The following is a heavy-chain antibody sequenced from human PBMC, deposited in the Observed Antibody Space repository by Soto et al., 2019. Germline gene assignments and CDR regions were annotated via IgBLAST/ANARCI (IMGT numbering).Heavy chain of an antibody. CDR1: GDSVSSNSAA. V-gene: IGHV6-1*01. CDR3: ARGRGYNYASADLYFEY. Sequence: PSRTLSLPCAISGDSVSSNSAALNYIIQSPSSGLEWRGRTYYRSKLNNDYAVSVKSRITINPDTSKNQFSLKLSSVTAADTAVYYCARGRGYNYASADLYFEYWGHGTLVTVSS. CDR2: TYYRSKLNN. J-gene: IGHJ4*01. D-gene: IGHD5-18*01.